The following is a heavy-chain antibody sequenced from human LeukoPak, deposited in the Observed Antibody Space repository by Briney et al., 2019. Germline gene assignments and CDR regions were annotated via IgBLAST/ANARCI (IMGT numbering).Heavy chain of an antibody. V-gene: IGHV4-39*07. CDR3: ARATRRDGYNLYYYYYGMDV. D-gene: IGHD5-24*01. Sequence: SETLSLTCTVSGGSIRSSYYYWGWIRQPPGKGLEWIGSIYDSGSTYYNPSLKSRVTISVDTSKNQFSLKLSSVTAADTAVYYCARATRRDGYNLYYYYYGMDVWGQGTTVTVSS. CDR1: GGSIRSSYYY. J-gene: IGHJ6*02. CDR2: IYDSGST.